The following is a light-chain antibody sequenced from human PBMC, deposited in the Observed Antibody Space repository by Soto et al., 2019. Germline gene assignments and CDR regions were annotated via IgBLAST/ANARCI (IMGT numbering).Light chain of an antibody. CDR2: WAS. V-gene: IGKV4-1*01. Sequence: DLVLTQSPDSLAVSLGERATINCKSSQSVLYSSNNKNYLAWYQQKPGQPPKLLIYWASTRESGVPDRFSGSGSGTDFTLTISSLQAEDVAVYYCQQYYSTPITCGQGNDWRI. CDR3: QQYYSTPIT. J-gene: IGKJ5*01. CDR1: QSVLYSSNNKNY.